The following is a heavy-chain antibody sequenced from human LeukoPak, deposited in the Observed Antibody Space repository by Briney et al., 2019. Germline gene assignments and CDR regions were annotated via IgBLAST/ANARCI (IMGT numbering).Heavy chain of an antibody. V-gene: IGHV4-4*02. Sequence: SGTLSLTCAVSGGSISSSNWWSWVRQPPGKGLEWIGEIYHSGSTNYNPSLKSRVTISVDKSKNQFSLKLSSVTAADTAVYYCAREGYYDSSGYSCWGQGTLVTVSS. J-gene: IGHJ4*02. CDR1: GGSISSSNW. D-gene: IGHD3-22*01. CDR3: AREGYYDSSGYSC. CDR2: IYHSGST.